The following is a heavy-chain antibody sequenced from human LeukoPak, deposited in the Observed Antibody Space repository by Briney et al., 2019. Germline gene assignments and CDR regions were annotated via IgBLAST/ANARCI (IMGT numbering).Heavy chain of an antibody. V-gene: IGHV4-31*03. Sequence: SETLSLTCTVSGGSISSGGYYWSWIRQHPGKGLEWIGYIYYSGSTYYNPSLKSRVTISVDTSKNQFSLKLNSVTAADTAVYYCARDRLRGHFDYWGQGTLVTVSS. J-gene: IGHJ4*02. D-gene: IGHD5-12*01. CDR3: ARDRLRGHFDY. CDR1: GGSISSGGYY. CDR2: IYYSGST.